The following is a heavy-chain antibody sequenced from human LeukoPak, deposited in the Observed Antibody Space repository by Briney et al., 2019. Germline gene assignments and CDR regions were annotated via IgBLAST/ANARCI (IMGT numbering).Heavy chain of an antibody. Sequence: SETLSLTCTVSGGSISSYYWSWIRQPPGKGLEWIGYIYYSGSTNYNPSLKSRVTISVDTSKNQFSLKLSSVTAADTAVYYCARGPLPLYDYVWGSRSSRRYYFDYWGQGTPVTVSS. D-gene: IGHD3-16*01. CDR3: ARGPLPLYDYVWGSRSSRRYYFDY. J-gene: IGHJ4*02. CDR2: IYYSGST. CDR1: GGSISSYY. V-gene: IGHV4-59*08.